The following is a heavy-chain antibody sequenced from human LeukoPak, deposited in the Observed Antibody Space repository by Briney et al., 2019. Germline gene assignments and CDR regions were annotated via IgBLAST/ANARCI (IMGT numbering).Heavy chain of an antibody. CDR1: GYTFTSYY. J-gene: IGHJ6*03. CDR3: ARDCGFEDYYMDV. CDR2: INPSGGST. D-gene: IGHD6-25*01. Sequence: ASVKVSCKASGYTFTSYYMHWVRQAPGQGLEWMGIINPSGGSTSYAQKFQGRVTTTRDTSTSTVYMELSSLRSEDTAVYYCARDCGFEDYYMDVWGKGTTVTISS. V-gene: IGHV1-46*01.